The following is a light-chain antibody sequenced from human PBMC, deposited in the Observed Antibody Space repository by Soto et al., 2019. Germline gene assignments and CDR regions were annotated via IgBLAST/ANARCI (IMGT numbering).Light chain of an antibody. CDR2: AAS. V-gene: IGKV1-9*01. J-gene: IGKJ4*01. CDR3: QQLRMYPST. CDR1: QDIAIY. Sequence: IQLTQSPSSLSASVGDRVTITCRASQDIAIYLACYQQKPGEAPKLLLYAASTLYGGVPSRFSGSGSGTDFALTITSLQAEDFATYYCQQLRMYPSTFGGGTKVDIK.